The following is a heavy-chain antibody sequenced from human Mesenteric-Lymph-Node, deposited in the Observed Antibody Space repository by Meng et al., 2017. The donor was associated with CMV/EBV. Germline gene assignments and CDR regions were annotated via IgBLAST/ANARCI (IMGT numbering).Heavy chain of an antibody. J-gene: IGHJ5*02. CDR2: ISWNSAYI. V-gene: IGHV3-9*01. CDR1: GFTFDDYA. CDR3: ARAYGGRGYCSSTSCYTGTNTPYNWFDP. D-gene: IGHD2-2*02. Sequence: GGSLRLSCVASGFTFDDYAMHWVRQAPGKGLHWVSGISWNSAYIGYADSVKGRFTISGDNAKNTLYLQMNSLRAEDTAVYYCARAYGGRGYCSSTSCYTGTNTPYNWFDPWGQGTLVTVSS.